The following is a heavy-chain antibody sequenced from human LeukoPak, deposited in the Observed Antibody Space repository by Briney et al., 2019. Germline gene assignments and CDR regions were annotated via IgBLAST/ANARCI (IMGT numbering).Heavy chain of an antibody. CDR2: MNPISGNT. J-gene: IGHJ5*02. V-gene: IGHV1-8*01. D-gene: IGHD2-2*01. CDR3: ASGSVVVPAAYNWFGP. Sequence: GPSVTVACQVFGYTLTRYDIEWVRPPTRHGLEWVGWMNPISGNTGYTQKFQERVTTTRHTPINTAYMERDSLRPKHTAVYYCASGSVVVPAAYNWFGPWGQGTLVTGSS. CDR1: GYTLTRYD.